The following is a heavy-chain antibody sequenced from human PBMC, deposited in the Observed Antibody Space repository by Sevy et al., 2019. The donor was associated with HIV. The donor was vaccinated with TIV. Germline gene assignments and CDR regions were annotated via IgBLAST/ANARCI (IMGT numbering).Heavy chain of an antibody. V-gene: IGHV3-30*02. J-gene: IGHJ6*02. CDR2: VRNDGSNK. D-gene: IGHD2-8*01. CDR1: GFSLTTSD. CDR3: ARGRKTTEEWLEELDYYYGLDV. Sequence: GGSLRLSCAASGFSLTTSDMHWVRQAPGKGVEWVAYVRNDGSNKYYADSVRDRFTISRDSPKNTVYLQMNSLRDEDTAIYYCARGRKTTEEWLEELDYYYGLDVWGQGTTVTVSS.